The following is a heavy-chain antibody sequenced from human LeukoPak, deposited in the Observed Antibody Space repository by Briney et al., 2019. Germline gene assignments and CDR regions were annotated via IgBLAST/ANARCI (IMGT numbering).Heavy chain of an antibody. CDR1: GFTFRSYA. CDR2: ISDSGGST. CDR3: ARGIAAYYFDH. Sequence: GGSLRLSCSASGFTFRSYAMSWVRQAPGKGLEWVSAISDSGGSTYYADSVRGRFTISRDNSKNTLYLQMNSLRAEDTGVYYCARGIAAYYFDHWGQGTLVTVSS. V-gene: IGHV3-23*01. J-gene: IGHJ4*02. D-gene: IGHD6-6*01.